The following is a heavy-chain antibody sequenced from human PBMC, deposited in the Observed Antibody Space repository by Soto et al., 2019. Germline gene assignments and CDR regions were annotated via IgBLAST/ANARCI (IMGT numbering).Heavy chain of an antibody. CDR3: ARDLGDVLLWFGVSLSGRRAYGMDV. Sequence: GASVKVSCKASGYTFTSYYMHWVRQAPGQGLEWMGIINPSGGSTSYAQKFQGRVTMTRDTSTSTVYMELSSLRSEDTAVYYCARDLGDVLLWFGVSLSGRRAYGMDVWGQGTTVTVSS. V-gene: IGHV1-46*01. CDR2: INPSGGST. J-gene: IGHJ6*02. D-gene: IGHD3-10*01. CDR1: GYTFTSYY.